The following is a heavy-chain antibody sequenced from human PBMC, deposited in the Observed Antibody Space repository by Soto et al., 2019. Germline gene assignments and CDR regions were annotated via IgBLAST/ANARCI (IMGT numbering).Heavy chain of an antibody. CDR2: IGANGART. J-gene: IGHJ4*02. Sequence: GGSLRLSCAASGFTFSGSAVSWVRQAPGKGLEWVSGIGANGARTDYADSVKGRFTVSRDNFKSTLYLQMNSLRIEDTAVYYCAKRPPTLPYGAPFAFWVQGTLVTVSS. V-gene: IGHV3-23*01. CDR1: GFTFSGSA. CDR3: AKRPPTLPYGAPFAF. D-gene: IGHD2-21*01.